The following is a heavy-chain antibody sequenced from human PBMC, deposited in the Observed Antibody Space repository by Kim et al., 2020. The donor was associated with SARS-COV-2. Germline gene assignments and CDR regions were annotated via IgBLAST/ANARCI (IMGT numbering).Heavy chain of an antibody. D-gene: IGHD1-1*01. Sequence: ASVKVSCKVSGNSLSELYIHWVRQAPGKGLVWMGGFDPEEGERIYAQKFQGRVTMTEDTSTDTAYMELSRLRSEDTALYYCATVNDFVAPFFDNWGQGTLVTVSS. CDR2: FDPEEGER. CDR1: GNSLSELY. J-gene: IGHJ4*02. CDR3: ATVNDFVAPFFDN. V-gene: IGHV1-24*01.